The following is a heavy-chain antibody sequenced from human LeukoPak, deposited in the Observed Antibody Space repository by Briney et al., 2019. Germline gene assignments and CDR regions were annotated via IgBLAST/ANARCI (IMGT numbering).Heavy chain of an antibody. Sequence: PGGSLRLSCSASGFTFSSYAMHWVRQAPGKGLEYASAISSNGGSTYYADSVKGRFTISRDNSKNTLYLQMSSLRAEDTAVYYCVKETVTAYYYGMDVWGQGTTVTVSS. CDR2: ISSNGGST. J-gene: IGHJ6*02. V-gene: IGHV3-64D*09. CDR1: GFTFSSYA. CDR3: VKETVTAYYYGMDV. D-gene: IGHD4-11*01.